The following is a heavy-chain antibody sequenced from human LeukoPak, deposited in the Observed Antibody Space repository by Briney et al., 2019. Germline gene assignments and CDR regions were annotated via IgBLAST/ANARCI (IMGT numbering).Heavy chain of an antibody. CDR2: MNHNSGST. CDR1: GYTFTSYV. CDR3: AREDRGVLIVDY. J-gene: IGHJ4*02. V-gene: IGHV1-8*01. D-gene: IGHD3-10*01. Sequence: ASVTVSCKASGYTFTSYVLNWGGQATGQGLEWMGWMNHNSGSTGYAQKFQGRVTMPRNTSISTAYMELSSLRSEDTAVYYCAREDRGVLIVDYWGQGTLVTVSS.